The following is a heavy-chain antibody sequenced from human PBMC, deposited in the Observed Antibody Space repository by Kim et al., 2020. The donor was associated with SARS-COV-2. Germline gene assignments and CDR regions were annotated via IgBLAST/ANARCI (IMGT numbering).Heavy chain of an antibody. Sequence: GGSLRLSCAASEFTFSTYGMHWVRQAPGKGLEWVAIISYDGSNKYYADSVKGRFTISRDNSKNTLWLQMNSLRAEDTAVYYCAKDLQGRLDYWGQGTLVTVSS. CDR2: ISYDGSNK. CDR1: EFTFSTYG. J-gene: IGHJ4*02. V-gene: IGHV3-30*18. CDR3: AKDLQGRLDY.